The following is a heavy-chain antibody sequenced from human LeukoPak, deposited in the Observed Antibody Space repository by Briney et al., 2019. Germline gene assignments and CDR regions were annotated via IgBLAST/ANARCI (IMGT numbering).Heavy chain of an antibody. D-gene: IGHD2-2*01. CDR3: ARDPHPTAPDYYYYGMDV. CDR1: GFTFSSYG. V-gene: IGHV3-33*01. Sequence: QPGRSLRLSCAASGFTFSSYGMYWVRQAPGKGLEWVAVIWYDGSNKYYADSVKGRFTISRDNSKNTLYLQMNSLRAEDTAVYYCARDPHPTAPDYYYYGMDVWGQGTTVTVSS. CDR2: IWYDGSNK. J-gene: IGHJ6*02.